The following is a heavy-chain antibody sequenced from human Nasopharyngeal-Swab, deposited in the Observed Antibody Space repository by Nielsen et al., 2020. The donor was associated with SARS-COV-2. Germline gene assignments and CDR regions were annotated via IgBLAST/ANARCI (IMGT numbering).Heavy chain of an antibody. CDR1: GFPVSNIY. J-gene: IGHJ4*02. V-gene: IGHV3-53*01. CDR2: IFADGKT. CDR3: AKDLHYWGFDH. D-gene: IGHD7-27*01. Sequence: GGSLRPSCAASGFPVSNIYMSWVRQAPGEGLKCVAVIFADGKTFYAASVKGRFTISRDISKNTLYLQMNGLRAADSAVYYCAKDLHYWGFDHWGQGALVTVSS.